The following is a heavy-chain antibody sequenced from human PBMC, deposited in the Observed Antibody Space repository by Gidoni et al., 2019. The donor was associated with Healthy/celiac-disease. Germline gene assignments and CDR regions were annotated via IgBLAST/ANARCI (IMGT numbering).Heavy chain of an antibody. D-gene: IGHD5-12*01. Sequence: EVQLVESGGGLVQPGGSLRLSCAASGFTFSSYEMNWVRQAPGKGLEWVSYISSSGSTIYYADSVKGRFTISRDNAKNSLYLQMNSLRAEDTAVYYCASDPLLGYGAPDVWGQGTTVTVSS. CDR1: GFTFSSYE. CDR3: ASDPLLGYGAPDV. V-gene: IGHV3-48*03. J-gene: IGHJ6*02. CDR2: ISSSGSTI.